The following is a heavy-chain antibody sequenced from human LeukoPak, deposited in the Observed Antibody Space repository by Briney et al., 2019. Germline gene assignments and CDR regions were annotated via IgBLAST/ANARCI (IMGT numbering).Heavy chain of an antibody. CDR3: ARVGRFYDSSGETIYFDY. V-gene: IGHV1-18*01. CDR2: ISAYNGNT. D-gene: IGHD3-22*01. CDR1: GYTFTSYG. J-gene: IGHJ4*02. Sequence: ASVKVSCKASGYTFTSYGISWVRQAPGQGVEWMGWISAYNGNTNYAQKLQGRVTMTTYTSTSTAYMELRSLRSDDTAVYYCARVGRFYDSSGETIYFDYWGQGTLVTVSS.